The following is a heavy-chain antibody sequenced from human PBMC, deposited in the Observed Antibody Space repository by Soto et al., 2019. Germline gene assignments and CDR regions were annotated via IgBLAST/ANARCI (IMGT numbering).Heavy chain of an antibody. CDR3: ARAYYDFWSGYYPVDY. V-gene: IGHV1-2*04. CDR1: GYTFTGYY. D-gene: IGHD3-3*01. J-gene: IGHJ4*02. CDR2: INPNSGGT. Sequence: GASVKVSCKASGYTFTGYYMHWVRQAPGQGLEWMGWINPNSGGTNYAQKFQGWVTMTRDTSISTAYMELSRLRSDDTAVYYCARAYYDFWSGYYPVDYWGQGTLVTVSS.